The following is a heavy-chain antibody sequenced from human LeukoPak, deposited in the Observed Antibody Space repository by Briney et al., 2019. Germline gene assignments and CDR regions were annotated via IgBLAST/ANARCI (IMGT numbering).Heavy chain of an antibody. J-gene: IGHJ1*01. V-gene: IGHV4-34*01. Sequence: SETLSLTCAVYGGSFSGYFWSWIRQPPGKGLEWIGEINHSGSTNHNPSLKSRVTISVDTSKNQFSLTLSSVTAADTAVYYCARRLLGYCSGGSCYSGYFQHWGQGTLVTVSS. CDR3: ARRLLGYCSGGSCYSGYFQH. CDR1: GGSFSGYF. CDR2: INHSGST. D-gene: IGHD2-15*01.